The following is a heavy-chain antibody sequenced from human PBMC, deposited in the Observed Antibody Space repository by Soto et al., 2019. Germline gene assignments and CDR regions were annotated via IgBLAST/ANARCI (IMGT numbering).Heavy chain of an antibody. CDR3: ARSPSGWYGGYYFDN. Sequence: QLLESGGGLVQPGGSLRLSCAASGFSFSSFPMSWVRQAPGKGLDWVSTLSGSAVKTHYAEDVKGRFVISRDNSKYTLYLQMNNLRPEDTATYYCARSPSGWYGGYYFDNWGQGTLVSVSS. V-gene: IGHV3-23*01. J-gene: IGHJ4*02. D-gene: IGHD6-19*01. CDR1: GFSFSSFP. CDR2: LSGSAVKT.